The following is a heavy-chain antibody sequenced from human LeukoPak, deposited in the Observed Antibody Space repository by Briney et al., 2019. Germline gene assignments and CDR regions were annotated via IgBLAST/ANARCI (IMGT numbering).Heavy chain of an antibody. CDR3: ATTVTTRVDY. J-gene: IGHJ4*02. Sequence: PGGSLRLSCAASGFPFRNYAMRWVRQVPGKGLEWVSSISGSGGRTYYANSVKGRFTISRDNSKTTLYLQMNSLRAEDTAVYYCATTVTTRVDYWGQGTLVTVSS. D-gene: IGHD4-17*01. CDR2: ISGSGGRT. CDR1: GFPFRNYA. V-gene: IGHV3-23*01.